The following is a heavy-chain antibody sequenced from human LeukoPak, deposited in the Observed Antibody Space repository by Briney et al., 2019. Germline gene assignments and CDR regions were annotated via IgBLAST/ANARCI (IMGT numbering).Heavy chain of an antibody. CDR1: GFTFSDYY. D-gene: IGHD5-18*01. CDR3: ARVLRGVQLWLPLLDY. V-gene: IGHV3-11*04. J-gene: IGHJ4*02. CDR2: ISSSGSTI. Sequence: GGSLRLSCAASGFTFSDYYMSWIRQAPGKGLEWVSYISSSGSTIYYAESVKGRFTISRDNSKNTLYLQMNSLTTEDTAVYFCARVLRGVQLWLPLLDYWGQGTLVTVSS.